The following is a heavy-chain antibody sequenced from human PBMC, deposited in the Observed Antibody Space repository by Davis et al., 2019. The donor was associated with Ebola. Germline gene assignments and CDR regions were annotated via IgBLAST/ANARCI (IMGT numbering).Heavy chain of an antibody. CDR1: GYIFTGYY. J-gene: IGHJ6*04. Sequence: AASVKVSCKASGYIFTGYYIHWVRQARGQGLEWMGRISPDNGGTNYAQKFQVRVTMTRDTSSSTAYMELSRLRSDDTAVYYCARDGGWTDYYNGMDVWGKGTTVTVSS. D-gene: IGHD6-19*01. CDR3: ARDGGWTDYYNGMDV. CDR2: ISPDNGGT. V-gene: IGHV1-2*06.